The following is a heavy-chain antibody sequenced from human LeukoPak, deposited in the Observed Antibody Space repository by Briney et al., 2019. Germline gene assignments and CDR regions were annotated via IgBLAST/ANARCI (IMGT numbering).Heavy chain of an antibody. CDR1: GFPFSNHG. CDR2: IWHDGSDD. Sequence: GRSLRLSCEASGFPFSNHGMHWVRQAPGKGLEWVAFIWHDGSDDYYAESVKGRFTISRDNSKNTLYLQMNSLRAEDTAAYYCARDFAAYGSGIFQHWGQGTLVTVSS. J-gene: IGHJ1*01. V-gene: IGHV3-33*01. CDR3: ARDFAAYGSGIFQH. D-gene: IGHD6-19*01.